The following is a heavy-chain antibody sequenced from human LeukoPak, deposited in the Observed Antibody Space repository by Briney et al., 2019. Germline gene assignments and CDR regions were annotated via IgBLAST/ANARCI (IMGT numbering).Heavy chain of an antibody. CDR2: INSDGSST. J-gene: IGHJ4*02. Sequence: GGSLRLSCAASGFTFSSYWMHWVRQAPGKGLVWVSRINSDGSSTSYADSVKGRFTISRDSAKNTLYLQMNSLRAEDTAVYYCAREIFGYSYGGFDYWGQGTLATVSS. V-gene: IGHV3-74*01. CDR1: GFTFSSYW. CDR3: AREIFGYSYGGFDY. D-gene: IGHD5-18*01.